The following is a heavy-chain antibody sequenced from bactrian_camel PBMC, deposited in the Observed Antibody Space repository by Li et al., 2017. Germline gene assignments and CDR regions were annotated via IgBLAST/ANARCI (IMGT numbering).Heavy chain of an antibody. V-gene: IGHV3S31*01. J-gene: IGHJ6*01. CDR1: GITFSRHD. CDR3: ARAQDGSWFDPDFGY. D-gene: IGHD6*01. CDR2: TFTTGGAT. Sequence: VQLVESGGGLVQPGESLRLSCVASGITFSRHDMSWVRQAPGKEREGVAATFTTGGATNYADSVKGRFTISQDKANNMLYLQTDSLKPEDTAVYYCARAQDGSWFDPDFGYWGQGTQVTVS.